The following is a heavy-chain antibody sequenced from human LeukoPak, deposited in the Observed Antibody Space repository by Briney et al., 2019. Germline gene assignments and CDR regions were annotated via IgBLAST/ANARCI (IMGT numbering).Heavy chain of an antibody. CDR3: ARERPHGAVALEY. V-gene: IGHV3-30-3*01. D-gene: IGHD6-19*01. J-gene: IGHJ1*01. Sequence: PGGSLRLSCAASGFTFSSYAMHWVRQAPGKGLEWVAVISYDGSNKYYADSVKGRFTISRDNSKNTLYLQMNSLRAEDTAVYYCARERPHGAVALEYWGQGTLVTVSS. CDR2: ISYDGSNK. CDR1: GFTFSSYA.